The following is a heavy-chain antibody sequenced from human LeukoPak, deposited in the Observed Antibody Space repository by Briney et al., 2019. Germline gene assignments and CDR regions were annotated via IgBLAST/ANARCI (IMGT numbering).Heavy chain of an antibody. D-gene: IGHD6-19*01. Sequence: PGGSLRLSCAASGFTFGSYEMNWVRQAPGKGLEWVSYIGTIISTTYYADSVKGRFTVSRDDAKSSLYLQMSSLRAEDTAVYCCARNVYDLRGQWLVPGFDYWGQGTLVTVSS. CDR3: ARNVYDLRGQWLVPGFDY. CDR2: IGTIISTT. V-gene: IGHV3-48*03. CDR1: GFTFGSYE. J-gene: IGHJ4*02.